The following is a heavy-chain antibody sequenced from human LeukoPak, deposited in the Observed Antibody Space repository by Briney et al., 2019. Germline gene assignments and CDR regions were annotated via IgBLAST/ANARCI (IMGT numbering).Heavy chain of an antibody. CDR2: IYYSGTT. Sequence: SETLSLTCTVSGGSISSSSYYWDWIRQPPGKGLEWIGSIYYSGTTYYNPSLKSRVTISVDTSKNQFSLKLSSVTAADTAVYYCARGSMVRGNNWGQGTLVTVSS. J-gene: IGHJ4*02. CDR3: ARGSMVRGNN. D-gene: IGHD3-10*01. CDR1: GGSISSSSYY. V-gene: IGHV4-39*07.